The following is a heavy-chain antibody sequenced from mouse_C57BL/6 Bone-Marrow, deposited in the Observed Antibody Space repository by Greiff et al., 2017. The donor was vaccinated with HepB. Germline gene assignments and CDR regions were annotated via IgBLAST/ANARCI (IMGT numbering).Heavy chain of an antibody. CDR1: GFNIKNTY. CDR3: ARYYGSSSAWFAY. Sequence: VTLKVSVAELVRPGASVKLSCTASGFNIKNTYMHWVKQRPEQGLEWIGRIDPANGNTKYAPKFQGKATITADTSSNTAYLQLSSLTSEDTAIYYCARYYGSSSAWFAYWGQGTLVTVSA. V-gene: IGHV14-3*01. J-gene: IGHJ3*01. D-gene: IGHD1-1*01. CDR2: IDPANGNT.